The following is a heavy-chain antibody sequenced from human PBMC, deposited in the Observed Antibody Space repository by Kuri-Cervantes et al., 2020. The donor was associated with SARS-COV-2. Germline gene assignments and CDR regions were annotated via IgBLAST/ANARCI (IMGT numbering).Heavy chain of an antibody. CDR3: ARGGVVIIQGANYFDY. V-gene: IGHV1-69*06. Sequence: SVKVSCKASGGTFSSYTISWVRQAPGQGLEWMGGIIPIFGTANYAQKFQGRVTITAEKSTSTAYMELSSLRSEDTAVYYCARGGVVIIQGANYFDYWGQGTLVTVSS. D-gene: IGHD3-3*01. J-gene: IGHJ4*02. CDR1: GGTFSSYT. CDR2: IIPIFGTA.